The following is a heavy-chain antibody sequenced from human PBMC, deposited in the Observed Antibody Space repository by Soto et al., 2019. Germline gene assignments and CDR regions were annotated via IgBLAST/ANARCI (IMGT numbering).Heavy chain of an antibody. Sequence: QVQLQESGPGLVKPSQTLSLTCTVSGGSISSGDYYWSWIRQPPGKGLEWIGYIYYSGSTYYNPSLKSRVTVDVDPSKSHFSLKVSYVTAADTAVSYCASDTYYYDSSGYYPVFDYWGQGTLVTVSS. CDR3: ASDTYYYDSSGYYPVFDY. V-gene: IGHV4-30-4*01. J-gene: IGHJ4*02. CDR2: IYYSGST. D-gene: IGHD3-22*01. CDR1: GGSISSGDYY.